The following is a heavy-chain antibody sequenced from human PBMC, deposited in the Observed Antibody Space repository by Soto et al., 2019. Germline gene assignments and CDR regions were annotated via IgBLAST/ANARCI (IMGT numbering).Heavy chain of an antibody. CDR1: GGSINSGGYY. Sequence: QVQLQESGPGLVKPSQTLSLTCTVSGGSINSGGYYWSWIRQHPGKGLEWIGYIYYSGSTYYTPSLXRXXTIAVDTSKNQCSLKLSSVTAADTAVYYCARSVFPWGQGTLVTVSS. CDR3: ARSVFP. V-gene: IGHV4-31*03. CDR2: IYYSGST. J-gene: IGHJ5*02.